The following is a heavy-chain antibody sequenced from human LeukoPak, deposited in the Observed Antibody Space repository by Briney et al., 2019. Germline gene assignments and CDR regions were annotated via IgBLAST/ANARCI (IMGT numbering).Heavy chain of an antibody. J-gene: IGHJ5*01. CDR1: GITFRSYG. CDR2: ISSKGDST. Sequence: PGRSLRLSCAASGITFRSYGMHWVRQAPGKGLEYVSAISSKGDSTFYADSVKGRFTISRDNSKNTLYLQMSSLRTEDTAVYYCVKASSDYYYDSWGQGALVTVSS. CDR3: VKASSDYYYDS. V-gene: IGHV3-64D*06. D-gene: IGHD3-22*01.